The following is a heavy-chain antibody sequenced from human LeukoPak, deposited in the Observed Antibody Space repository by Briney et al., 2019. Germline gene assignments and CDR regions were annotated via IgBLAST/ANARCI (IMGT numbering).Heavy chain of an antibody. CDR3: ARGCGSSWAGY. CDR1: GGSISSYY. D-gene: IGHD6-13*01. Sequence: PSETLSLTCTVSGGSISSYYWSWIRQPPGKGLEWIGYIYYSGSTNYNPSLKSRVTISVDTSKNQFSLKLSSVTAADTAVYYCARGCGSSWAGYWGQGTLVTVSS. CDR2: IYYSGST. J-gene: IGHJ4*02. V-gene: IGHV4-59*01.